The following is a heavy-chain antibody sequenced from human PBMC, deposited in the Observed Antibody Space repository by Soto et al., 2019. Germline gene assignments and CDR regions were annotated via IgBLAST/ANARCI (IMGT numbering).Heavy chain of an antibody. Sequence: QVQLVESGGGLVQPGRSLRLSCAGSGFPFRHYGFTWVRQSPGKGLEWVAVIWYNGTNKYYGESVTGRFTISRVNSENTLNLKMTRRRVEDTAVSYCARDATFGTKGGSFDIWGQGTLVTVSS. D-gene: IGHD3-16*01. J-gene: IGHJ3*02. V-gene: IGHV3-33*01. CDR3: ARDATFGTKGGSFDI. CDR1: GFPFRHYG. CDR2: IWYNGTNK.